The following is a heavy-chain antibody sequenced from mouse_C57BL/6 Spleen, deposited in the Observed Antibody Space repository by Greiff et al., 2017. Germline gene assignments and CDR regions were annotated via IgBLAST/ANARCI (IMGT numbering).Heavy chain of an antibody. D-gene: IGHD1-1*01. V-gene: IGHV1-39*01. CDR1: GYSFTDYN. CDR2: INPNYGTT. Sequence: VQLKQSGPELVKPGASVKISCKASGYSFTDYNMNWVKQSTGQSLEWIGVINPNYGTTSYNQKFKGKATLTADQSSSTAYMQLNSLTSEDSAVYDCAPRGSSYGYCGVWGTGTTVTVSS. J-gene: IGHJ1*03. CDR3: APRGSSYGYCGV.